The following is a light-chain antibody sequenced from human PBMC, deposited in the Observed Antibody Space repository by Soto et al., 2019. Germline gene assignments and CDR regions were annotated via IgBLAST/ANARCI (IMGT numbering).Light chain of an antibody. CDR2: KTS. CDR1: QSFGRW. Sequence: DIQMTQSPSTLSASVEDRVTITCRASQSFGRWLAWYQRKPGKAPELLIYKTSTLERGVPSRFSGSGSGTEFTLTISSLQPDDFATYYCQEYKTGPGYNFGQGTRLEIK. CDR3: QEYKTGPGYN. J-gene: IGKJ2*01. V-gene: IGKV1-5*03.